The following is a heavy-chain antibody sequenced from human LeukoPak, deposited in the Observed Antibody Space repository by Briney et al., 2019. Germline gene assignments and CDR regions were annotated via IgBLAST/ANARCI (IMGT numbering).Heavy chain of an antibody. CDR3: ARMYYDFWSGHYTGYYYGMDV. V-gene: IGHV3-23*01. CDR2: ISGSGGST. CDR1: GFTFSSYA. Sequence: GGSLRLSCAASGFTFSSYAMSWVRQAPGKGLEWVSAISGSGGSTYYADSVKGRFTISRDNAKNSLYLQMNSLRAEDTAVYYCARMYYDFWSGHYTGYYYGMDVWGQGTTVTVSS. D-gene: IGHD3-3*01. J-gene: IGHJ6*02.